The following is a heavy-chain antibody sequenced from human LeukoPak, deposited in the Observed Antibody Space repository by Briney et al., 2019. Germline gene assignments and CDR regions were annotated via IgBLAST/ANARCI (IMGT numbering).Heavy chain of an antibody. CDR1: GYTFTSYY. D-gene: IGHD3-3*01. J-gene: IGHJ5*02. CDR3: ARGDTIFGRFDP. CDR2: LNPSGGSA. V-gene: IGHV1-46*01. Sequence: ASVKVSCKASGYTFTSYYMHWVRQAPGQGLEWMGILNPSGGSASYAQKFQGRVTMTRHTSTSTVYMELGSLRSEDTAVYYCARGDTIFGRFDPWGQGTLVTVSS.